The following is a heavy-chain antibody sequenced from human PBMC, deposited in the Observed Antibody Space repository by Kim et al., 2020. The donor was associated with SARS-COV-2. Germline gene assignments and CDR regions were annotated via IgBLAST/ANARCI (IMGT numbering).Heavy chain of an antibody. Sequence: GGSLRLSCAASGFTLSGSTTHWVRQTSGKGLEWVGRIRSKSNSDATVYAASVEGRFTVSRDDSKNTAFLQMNSLKIEDTAVYYCTSRPPDDSGGYRWGQGTLGTVSS. CDR2: IRSKSNSDAT. V-gene: IGHV3-73*01. CDR3: TSRPPDDSGGYR. D-gene: IGHD3-22*01. CDR1: GFTLSGST. J-gene: IGHJ1*01.